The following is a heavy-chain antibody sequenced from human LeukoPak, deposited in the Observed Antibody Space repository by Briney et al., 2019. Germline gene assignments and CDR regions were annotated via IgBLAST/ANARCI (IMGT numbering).Heavy chain of an antibody. CDR1: GYTFSSYG. V-gene: IGHV1-18*01. Sequence: VASVKVSCKASGYTFSSYGFSWVRQAPGQGLEWMAWISAYNGDTNYVQKFQGRVILTTDTSTSTAYMELRSLRSDDTAVYYCARIVDRHLRHYFDYWGQGTPVTVSS. J-gene: IGHJ4*02. CDR3: ARIVDRHLRHYFDY. D-gene: IGHD3-22*01. CDR2: ISAYNGDT.